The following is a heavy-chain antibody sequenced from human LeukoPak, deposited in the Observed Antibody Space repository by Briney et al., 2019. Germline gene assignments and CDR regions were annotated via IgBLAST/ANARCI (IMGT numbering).Heavy chain of an antibody. CDR1: GGSFSGYY. J-gene: IGHJ4*02. CDR2: INHSGST. D-gene: IGHD2-15*01. CDR3: ARDCSGGSCYPGHY. V-gene: IGHV4-34*01. Sequence: SETLSLTCAVYGGSFSGYYWSWIRQPPGKGLEWIGEINHSGSTNYNPSLKSRVTISVDTSKNQFSLKLSSVTAADTAVYYCARDCSGGSCYPGHYWGQGTLVTASS.